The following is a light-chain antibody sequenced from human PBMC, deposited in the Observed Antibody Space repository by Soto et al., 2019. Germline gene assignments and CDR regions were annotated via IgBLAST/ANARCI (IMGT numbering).Light chain of an antibody. CDR1: QGISSY. CDR3: QQYYSYPPT. J-gene: IGKJ1*01. V-gene: IGKV1-8*01. Sequence: IQMTQSPSPLSASVGDRVTITCRASQGISSYFAWYQQKPGKAPKLLIYAASTLQSGVPSRFSGSGSGTDFTLTISCLQSEDFATYYCQQYYSYPPTFGQGTKVDI. CDR2: AAS.